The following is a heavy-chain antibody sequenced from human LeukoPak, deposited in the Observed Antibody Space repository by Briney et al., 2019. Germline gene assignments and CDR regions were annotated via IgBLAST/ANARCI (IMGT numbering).Heavy chain of an antibody. D-gene: IGHD1/OR15-1a*01. Sequence: GGSLRLSCAASGFTFSSYSMNWVRQAPGKGLEWVSYISSSSSTIYYADSVKGRFTISRDNAKNSLYLQMNSLRAEDTAVYYCARGVVNNYYYYYYMDVWGKGTTVTVSS. CDR3: ARGVVNNYYYYYYMDV. CDR1: GFTFSSYS. J-gene: IGHJ6*03. V-gene: IGHV3-48*01. CDR2: ISSSSSTI.